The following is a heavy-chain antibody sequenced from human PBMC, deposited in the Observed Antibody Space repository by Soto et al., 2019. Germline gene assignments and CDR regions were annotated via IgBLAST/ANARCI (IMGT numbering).Heavy chain of an antibody. CDR1: GYTFPGNY. CDR3: ARLAGITMVRGDAFDI. V-gene: IGHV1-2*02. Sequence: ASVKVSCKASGYTFPGNYMHWVRQAPGQGLEWMALINPTSGGTNYAQKFQGRVTMTRDTSISTAYMELSRLRSDDTAVYYCARLAGITMVRGDAFDIWGQGTMVTVSS. D-gene: IGHD3-10*01. J-gene: IGHJ3*02. CDR2: INPTSGGT.